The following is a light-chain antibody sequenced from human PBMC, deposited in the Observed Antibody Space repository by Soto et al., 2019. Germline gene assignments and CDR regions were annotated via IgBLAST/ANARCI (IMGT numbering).Light chain of an antibody. V-gene: IGKV2-28*01. CDR3: FQALQFPLT. CDR2: LGS. Sequence: EIVMTQSPVSLPVTPGESASISCRSSQSLLHSNGNNYLDWYLQRPGQSPQLLIHLGSNRASGVPYRFRVSGSGPDFTLKISRVEAEDVGVYYCFQALQFPLTFCGGTKVEIK. CDR1: QSLLHSNGNNY. J-gene: IGKJ4*01.